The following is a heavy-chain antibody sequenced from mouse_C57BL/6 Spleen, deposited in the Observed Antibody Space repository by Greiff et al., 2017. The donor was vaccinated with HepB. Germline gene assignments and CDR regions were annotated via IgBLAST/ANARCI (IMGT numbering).Heavy chain of an antibody. V-gene: IGHV5-4*01. CDR3: ARDPLYYYGSSHYFDY. D-gene: IGHD1-1*01. CDR1: GFTFSSYA. CDR2: ISDGGSYT. J-gene: IGHJ2*01. Sequence: EVKLVESGGGLVKPGGSLKLSCAASGFTFSSYAMSWVRQTPEKRLEWVATISDGGSYTYYPDNVKGRFTISRDNAKNNLYLQMSHLKSEDTAMYYCARDPLYYYGSSHYFDYWGQGTTLTVSS.